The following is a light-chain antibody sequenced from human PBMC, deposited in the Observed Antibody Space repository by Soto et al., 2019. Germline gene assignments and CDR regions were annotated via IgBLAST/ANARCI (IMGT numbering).Light chain of an antibody. CDR1: RSDGGSYNL. J-gene: IGLJ2*01. CDR3: CSYAGSSITVV. CDR2: EGS. V-gene: IGLV2-23*01. Sequence: QSVLTQPASVSGSPGQSITISCTGTRSDGGSYNLVSWYQQHPGKAPKLMIYEGSKRPSGVSNRFSGSKSGNTASLTISGLQAEDEADYYCCSYAGSSITVVFGGGTKVTVL.